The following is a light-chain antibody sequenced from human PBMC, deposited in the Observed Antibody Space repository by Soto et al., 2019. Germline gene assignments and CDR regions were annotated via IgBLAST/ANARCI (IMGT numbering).Light chain of an antibody. CDR2: DAS. J-gene: IGKJ5*01. CDR1: QSVSSY. Sequence: EIVLTQSPDTLSLSPGERATLSCRASQSVSSYLAWYQQKPGQAPRVLIYDASNRATGIPARFSGSGSGTDFTLTISSLEPEDFALYYWQQRSRSITFGQGTRLEIK. CDR3: QQRSRSIT. V-gene: IGKV3-11*01.